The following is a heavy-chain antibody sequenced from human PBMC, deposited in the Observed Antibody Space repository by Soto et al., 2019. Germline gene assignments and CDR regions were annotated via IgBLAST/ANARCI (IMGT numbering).Heavy chain of an antibody. D-gene: IGHD1-26*01. J-gene: IGHJ4*02. CDR1: GFTFSDFG. CDR3: AQGGTVTWELPRWDYCDS. V-gene: IGHV3-30*18. Sequence: QVQLVESGGGVVQPGGSPRLSCEASGFTFSDFGMHWVRRAPGKGREGVAVISYEGSKKYYADSVKGRFTVSRDNSKNTLYLQLNSLRAGGTAVYSCAQGGTVTWELPRWDYCDSWGQGTPVIVSA. CDR2: ISYEGSKK.